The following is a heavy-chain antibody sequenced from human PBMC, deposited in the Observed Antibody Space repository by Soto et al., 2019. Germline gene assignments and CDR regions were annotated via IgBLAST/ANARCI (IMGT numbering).Heavy chain of an antibody. D-gene: IGHD2-21*02. CDR2: VSFDGSDQ. CDR1: GFTFRHSG. Sequence: QVQLVESGGRVVQPGGSLRLSCAASGFTFRHSGMHWVRQNPGKGLEWVSLVSFDGSDQYYADSVKGRFTISRDNFNNTLFLQMNSLRVEDTAVYYCAKTLHGDSTGAFDSWGLGTLVTVSS. V-gene: IGHV3-30*18. J-gene: IGHJ4*02. CDR3: AKTLHGDSTGAFDS.